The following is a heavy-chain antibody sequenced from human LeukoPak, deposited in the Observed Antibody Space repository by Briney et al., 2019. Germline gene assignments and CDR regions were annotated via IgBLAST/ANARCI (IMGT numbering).Heavy chain of an antibody. J-gene: IGHJ4*02. V-gene: IGHV3-30*02. CDR2: IPYDGSSK. D-gene: IGHD6-13*01. CDR3: AKDSTRWSLDY. Sequence: GGSLRLSCAASGFTFSNYAMSWVRQAPGKGLEWVALIPYDGSSKYYIDSTKGRFTISRDNSENTLYLQMNGLRAEDTAVYYCAKDSTRWSLDYWGQGTLVTASS. CDR1: GFTFSNYA.